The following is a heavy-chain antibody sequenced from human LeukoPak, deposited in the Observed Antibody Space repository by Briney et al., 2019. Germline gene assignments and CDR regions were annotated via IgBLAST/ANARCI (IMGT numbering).Heavy chain of an antibody. V-gene: IGHV4-59*01. J-gene: IGHJ4*02. D-gene: IGHD5-18*01. CDR2: IYYSGTT. CDR3: ARIVPYNYGYIDN. Sequence: SETLSLTCTVSGGSISSYYWSWTRQPPGKGLEWIGYIYYSGTTNYNPSLRSRVSISLDTSKNQVSLKLSSVTAADTAVYYCARIVPYNYGYIDNWGQGTLVTVSS. CDR1: GGSISSYY.